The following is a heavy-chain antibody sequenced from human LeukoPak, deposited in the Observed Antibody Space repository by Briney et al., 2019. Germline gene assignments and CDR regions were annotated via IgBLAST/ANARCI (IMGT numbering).Heavy chain of an antibody. Sequence: PGGSLRLSCPASGFMFSSNWMSWVRPAPGKGLEWVANIKEDGTETYYVDSVKGRFTISRDNAKNSLYLQMSNLRAEDTAVYFCARGGGLDVWGQGATVTVSS. CDR2: IKEDGTET. CDR3: ARGGGLDV. D-gene: IGHD3-16*01. J-gene: IGHJ6*02. CDR1: GFMFSSNW. V-gene: IGHV3-7*03.